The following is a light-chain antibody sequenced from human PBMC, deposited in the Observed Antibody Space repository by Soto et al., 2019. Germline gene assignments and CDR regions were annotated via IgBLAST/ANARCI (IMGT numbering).Light chain of an antibody. CDR3: SSYSSRTTYV. Sequence: QSVLTQPASVSGSPGQSITISCTGTSSDVGGYNYVSWYQQHPDKALKLMTYEVSNRPSGVSNRFSGSKSGNTASLTISGLQAEDEADYYCSSYSSRTTYVFXTGTKVTVL. CDR2: EVS. V-gene: IGLV2-14*01. CDR1: SSDVGGYNY. J-gene: IGLJ1*01.